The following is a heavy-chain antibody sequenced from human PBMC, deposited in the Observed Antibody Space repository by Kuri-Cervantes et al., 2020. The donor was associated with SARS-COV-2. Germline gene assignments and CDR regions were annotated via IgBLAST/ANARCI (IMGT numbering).Heavy chain of an antibody. CDR3: ARGAYCSSTSCYNENYFDY. D-gene: IGHD2-2*02. V-gene: IGHV4-39*07. Sequence: SETLSLNCTVSGGSISSGDYYWSWIRQPPGKGLEWIGSIYYSGSTYYNPSLKSRVTISVDTSKNQFSLKLSSVTAADTAVYYCARGAYCSSTSCYNENYFDYWGQGTLVTVSS. J-gene: IGHJ4*02. CDR1: GGSISSGDYY. CDR2: IYYSGST.